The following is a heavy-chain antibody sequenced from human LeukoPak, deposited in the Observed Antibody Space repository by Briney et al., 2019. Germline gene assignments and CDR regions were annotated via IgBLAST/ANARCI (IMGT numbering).Heavy chain of an antibody. CDR1: GFTFGDYA. J-gene: IGHJ4*02. Sequence: GRSVRLSCTASGFTFGDYAMSWFRQAPGKGLEWVGFIRSKAYGGTTEYAASVKGRFTISRDDSKSIAYLQMNSLKTEDTAVYYCTRDRLSSSSWSSTFDYWGQGTLVTVSS. D-gene: IGHD6-13*01. V-gene: IGHV3-49*03. CDR2: IRSKAYGGTT. CDR3: TRDRLSSSSWSSTFDY.